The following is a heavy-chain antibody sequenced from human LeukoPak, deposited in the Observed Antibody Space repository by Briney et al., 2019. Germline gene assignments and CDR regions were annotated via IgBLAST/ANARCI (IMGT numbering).Heavy chain of an antibody. D-gene: IGHD1-26*01. V-gene: IGHV3-48*01. CDR2: ISSSTSGATI. J-gene: IGHJ4*02. CDR3: ARGTGSYYGHFDY. CDR1: GFTFSNYR. Sequence: PGGSLRLSCAASGFTFSNYRMNWVRQAPGKGLEWVSYISSSTSGATIYYADSVRGRFTISRDNAKNSLYLQMNSLRAEDTAVYYCARGTGSYYGHFDYWGQGTPVTVSS.